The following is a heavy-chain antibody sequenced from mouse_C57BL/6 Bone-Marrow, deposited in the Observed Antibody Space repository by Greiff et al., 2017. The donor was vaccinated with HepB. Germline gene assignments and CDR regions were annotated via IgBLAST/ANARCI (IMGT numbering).Heavy chain of an antibody. J-gene: IGHJ1*03. V-gene: IGHV1-7*01. CDR2: INPSSGYT. CDR3: ARGTWRYFDV. D-gene: IGHD3-3*01. CDR1: GYTFTSYW. Sequence: QVHVKQSGAELAKPGASVKLSCKASGYTFTSYWMHWVKQRPGQGLEWIGYINPSSGYTKYNQKFKDKATLTADKSSSTAYMQLSSLTYEDSAVYYCARGTWRYFDVWGTGITVTVSS.